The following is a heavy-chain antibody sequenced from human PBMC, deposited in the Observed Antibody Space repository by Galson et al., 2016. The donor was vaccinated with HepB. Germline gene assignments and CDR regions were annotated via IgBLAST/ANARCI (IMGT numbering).Heavy chain of an antibody. J-gene: IGHJ3*02. CDR3: ARGPYKQWLGNDAFDT. CDR2: LSASGDRT. CDR1: GFTVSSNY. V-gene: IGHV3-23*01. D-gene: IGHD6-19*01. Sequence: LRLSCAASGFTVSSNYMSWVRQAPGKGLEWVSALSASGDRTFYADSVKGRLIISRDNSKNTLFLQMDTLRAEDTAVYYCARGPYKQWLGNDAFDTWGQGTIVTVSS.